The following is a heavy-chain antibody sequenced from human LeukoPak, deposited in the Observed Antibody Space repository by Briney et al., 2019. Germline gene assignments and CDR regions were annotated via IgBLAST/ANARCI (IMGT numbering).Heavy chain of an antibody. Sequence: GGSLRLSCAASGFTFSSYGMHWVRQAPGKGLEWVAVISYDGSNKYYADSVKGRFTISRDNSKNTLYLQMNSLRAEDTAVYYCAKDVLGVYYDSSGSSCFDYWGQGTLVTVSS. V-gene: IGHV3-30*18. J-gene: IGHJ4*02. CDR1: GFTFSSYG. D-gene: IGHD3-22*01. CDR2: ISYDGSNK. CDR3: AKDVLGVYYDSSGSSCFDY.